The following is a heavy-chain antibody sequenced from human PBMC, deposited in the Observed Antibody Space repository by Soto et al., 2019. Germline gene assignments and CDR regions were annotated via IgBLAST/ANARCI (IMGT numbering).Heavy chain of an antibody. J-gene: IGHJ5*02. CDR3: ARLVPITGTTTDLYDP. CDR1: GGTFSSYA. CDR2: IIPIFGTA. Sequence: GASVKVSCKASGGTFSSYAISWVRQAPGQGLEWMGGIIPIFGTANYAQKFQGRVTITADESTSTAYMELSSLRSEDTAVYYCARLVPITGTTTDLYDPWGQGTLVTV. D-gene: IGHD1-7*01. V-gene: IGHV1-69*13.